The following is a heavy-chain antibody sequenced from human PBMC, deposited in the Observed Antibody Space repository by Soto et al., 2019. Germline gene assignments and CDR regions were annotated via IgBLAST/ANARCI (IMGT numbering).Heavy chain of an antibody. V-gene: IGHV4-39*01. CDR2: FFYSGKS. CDR3: ARGRGQLWPRNCFDP. CDR1: GGSISTSSSTYY. Sequence: PSETLSLTCSVSGGSISTSSSTYYWGWMRQPPGKGLEWIASFFYSGKSFYNPSLKSRVTMSVDTSKNQFSLKLSSVTAADTAVYYCARGRGQLWPRNCFDPWGQGPLVTVSS. D-gene: IGHD5-18*01. J-gene: IGHJ5*02.